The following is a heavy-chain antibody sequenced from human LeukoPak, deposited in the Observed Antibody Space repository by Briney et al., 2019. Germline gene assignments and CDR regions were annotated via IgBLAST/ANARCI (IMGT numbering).Heavy chain of an antibody. V-gene: IGHV4-4*02. CDR3: ARDLGYYYGLDI. CDR1: GGSRINAGW. CDR2: IFHSGNT. Sequence: SGTLSLTCDVSGGSRINAGWWSWVRQPPGKGLEWIGEIFHSGNTKYSPSLESRVTISVDKSNHQFTLEMKSVTAADTAIYYCARDLGYYYGLDIWSRGTTVTVSS. D-gene: IGHD3-16*01. J-gene: IGHJ6*02.